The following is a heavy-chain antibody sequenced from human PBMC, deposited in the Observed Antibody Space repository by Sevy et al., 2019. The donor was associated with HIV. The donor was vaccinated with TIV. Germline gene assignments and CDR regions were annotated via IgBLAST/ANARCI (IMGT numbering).Heavy chain of an antibody. Sequence: ASVKVSCKASGGTFSSYAISWVRQAPGQGLEWMGGIIPIFGTANYAQKFQGRVTITADESTSTVYMELSSLRSEDTAVYYCARGRYIYSNYSDYGMDVWGQGTTVTVSS. D-gene: IGHD4-4*01. CDR1: GGTFSSYA. CDR3: ARGRYIYSNYSDYGMDV. V-gene: IGHV1-69*13. CDR2: IIPIFGTA. J-gene: IGHJ6*02.